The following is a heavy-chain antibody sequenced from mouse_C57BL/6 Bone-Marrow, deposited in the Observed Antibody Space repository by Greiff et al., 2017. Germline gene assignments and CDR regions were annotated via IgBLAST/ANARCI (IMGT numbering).Heavy chain of an antibody. V-gene: IGHV1-64*01. CDR3: IYYDYDRGAMDY. J-gene: IGHJ4*01. D-gene: IGHD2-4*01. CDR2: IHPNSGST. Sequence: QVQLQQPGAELVKPGASVKLSCKASGYTFTSYWMHWVKQRPGQGLEWIGMIHPNSGSTNYNEKFKSKATLTVYKSSSTAYMQLSSLTSEDSAVYYCIYYDYDRGAMDYWGQGTSVTVSS. CDR1: GYTFTSYW.